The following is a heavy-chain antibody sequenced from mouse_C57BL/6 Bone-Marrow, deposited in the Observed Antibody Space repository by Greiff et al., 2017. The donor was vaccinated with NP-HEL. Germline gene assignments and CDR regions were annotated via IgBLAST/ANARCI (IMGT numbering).Heavy chain of an antibody. D-gene: IGHD2-3*01. CDR3: VRQGGDGYYVPWFAY. Sequence: SGGGLVQPKGSLKLSCAASGFSFNTYAMNWVRQAPGKGLEWVARIRSKSNNYATYYADSVKDRFTISRDDSESMLYLQMNNLKTEDTAMYYCVRQGGDGYYVPWFAYWGQGTLVTVSA. V-gene: IGHV10-1*01. CDR1: GFSFNTYA. J-gene: IGHJ3*01. CDR2: IRSKSNNYAT.